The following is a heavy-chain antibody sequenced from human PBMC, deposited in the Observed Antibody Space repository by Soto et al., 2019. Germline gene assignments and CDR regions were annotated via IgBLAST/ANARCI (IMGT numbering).Heavy chain of an antibody. CDR3: ARRYCSGGSCYFTEKYYFDY. D-gene: IGHD2-15*01. V-gene: IGHV5-51*01. CDR1: GYSFTSYW. Sequence: GESLKISCKGSGYSFTSYWIGWVRQMPGKGLEWMGIIYPGDSDTRYSPSFQGQVTISADKSISTAYLQWSSLKASDTAMYYCARRYCSGGSCYFTEKYYFDYWGQGTLVTVSS. CDR2: IYPGDSDT. J-gene: IGHJ4*02.